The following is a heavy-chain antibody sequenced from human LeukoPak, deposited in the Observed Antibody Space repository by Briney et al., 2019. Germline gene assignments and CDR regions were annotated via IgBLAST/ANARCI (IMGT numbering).Heavy chain of an antibody. J-gene: IGHJ4*02. Sequence: PGGSLRLSCAASGFSFSDYSMNWVRQAPGQGLEWVSYISSSSSTIYHADSVKGRFTISRDNAKNSLYLQMNSLRDEDTAVYYCVKGLNSFDYWGQGTLVTVSS. D-gene: IGHD2/OR15-2a*01. CDR2: ISSSSSTI. V-gene: IGHV3-48*02. CDR3: VKGLNSFDY. CDR1: GFSFSDYS.